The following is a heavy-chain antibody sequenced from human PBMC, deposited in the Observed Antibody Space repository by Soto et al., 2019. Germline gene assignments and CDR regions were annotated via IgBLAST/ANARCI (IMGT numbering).Heavy chain of an antibody. CDR3: GAGQYFSDY. CDR2: ISYDGSDK. V-gene: IGHV3-30*03. D-gene: IGHD6-13*01. Sequence: QVQLVESGGGVVQPGRSLRLSCAASGFTFSSYGMHWVRQAPGKGLEWVAFISYDGSDKYYADSVKGRFTISRDNSNNTLYRQMNSLRVQDTAVYYCGAGQYFSDYWGQGTLVTVSS. CDR1: GFTFSSYG. J-gene: IGHJ4*02.